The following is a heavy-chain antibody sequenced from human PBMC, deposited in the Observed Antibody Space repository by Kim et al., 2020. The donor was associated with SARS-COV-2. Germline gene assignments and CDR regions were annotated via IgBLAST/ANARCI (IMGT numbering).Heavy chain of an antibody. CDR1: GGSITNNY. CDR2: TYYSGST. Sequence: SETLSLTCTVSGGSITNNYWSWIRQPPGKGLEWIGYTYYSGSTYYNPSFKSRVTISADTSKNKFSLTLSSVTAADTALYYCATSYSSSWFDDWGQGTLVTVSS. CDR3: ATSYSSSWFDD. V-gene: IGHV4-59*01. D-gene: IGHD6-13*01. J-gene: IGHJ4*02.